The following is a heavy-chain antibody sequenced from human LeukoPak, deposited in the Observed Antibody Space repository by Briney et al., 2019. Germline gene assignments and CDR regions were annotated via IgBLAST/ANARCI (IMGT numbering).Heavy chain of an antibody. Sequence: PGGSLRLSCAASGFTFSSYAMSWVRQAPGKGLEWVSAISGSGSSTYYADSVKGRFTISRDNSKNTLYLQMNSLRAEDTAVYYCAKDKNIAGGQDYWGQGTLVTVSS. D-gene: IGHD6-13*01. CDR2: ISGSGSST. J-gene: IGHJ4*02. CDR1: GFTFSSYA. CDR3: AKDKNIAGGQDY. V-gene: IGHV3-23*01.